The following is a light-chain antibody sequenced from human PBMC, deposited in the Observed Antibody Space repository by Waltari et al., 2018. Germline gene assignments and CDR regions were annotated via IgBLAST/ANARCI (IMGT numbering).Light chain of an antibody. CDR2: DAS. CDR1: QSVGTS. J-gene: IGKJ1*01. CDR3: QQRSTWWT. V-gene: IGKV3-11*01. Sequence: EIVLTQSPVTLSLSPGDRSTLSCRASQSVGTSLAWYHQRPGQPPRILIFDASKRAPGIPARFSGSGSETDFTLTISNLEPEDFAVYYCQQRSTWWTFGQGTRVEIK.